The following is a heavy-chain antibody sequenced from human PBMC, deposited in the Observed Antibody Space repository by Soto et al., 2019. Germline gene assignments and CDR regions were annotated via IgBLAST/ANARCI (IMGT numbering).Heavy chain of an antibody. Sequence: QVQLQESGPGLVKPSETLSLTCTVSGDSISSFYWTWIRQPPGKGLEWVGYIFSSGSTNYNPSLKSRVTISVDTSESQFSLKLTSVTAADTAVYYCARVRYCSSTPCWHIGYFEYWGQGTLVTVSS. CDR3: ARVRYCSSTPCWHIGYFEY. CDR1: GDSISSFY. V-gene: IGHV4-59*01. CDR2: IFSSGST. J-gene: IGHJ4*02. D-gene: IGHD2-2*01.